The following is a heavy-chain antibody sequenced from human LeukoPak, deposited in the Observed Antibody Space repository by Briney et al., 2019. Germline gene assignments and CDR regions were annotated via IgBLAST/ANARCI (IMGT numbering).Heavy chain of an antibody. J-gene: IGHJ4*02. V-gene: IGHV1-3*01. D-gene: IGHD2-15*01. CDR2: INAGNGNT. Sequence: ASVKVSCKASGYTFTSYAMHWVRQAPGQRLEWMGWINAGNGNTKYSQNFQGRVTITRDSSASTSYMELSSLRFEDTAVYYCARGGLGGSGYFDFWGQGTLVTVSS. CDR1: GYTFTSYA. CDR3: ARGGLGGSGYFDF.